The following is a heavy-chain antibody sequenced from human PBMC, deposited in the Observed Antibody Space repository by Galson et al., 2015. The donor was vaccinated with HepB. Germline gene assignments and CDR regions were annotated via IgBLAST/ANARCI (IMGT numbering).Heavy chain of an antibody. CDR2: ICGSGGRT. CDR3: AKEQEGDSEDDCDY. D-gene: IGHD2-21*02. Sequence: SLRLSCAASGFTFSSYARRGVRQATGKGLEWVSAICGSGGRTYYADEGKGRFTISRDNCKNTPDLQMNRLRAEDTAVYYCAKEQEGDSEDDCDYWGQGTLVTVSS. V-gene: IGHV3-23*01. J-gene: IGHJ4*02. CDR1: GFTFSSYA.